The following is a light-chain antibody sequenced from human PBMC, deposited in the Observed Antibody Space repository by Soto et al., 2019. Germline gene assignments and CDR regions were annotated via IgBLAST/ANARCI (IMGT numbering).Light chain of an antibody. Sequence: EIVLTQSPGTLSLSPGERATLSCRASQTININYLAWYQQKPGQAPRLLMYGASSRATGIPDRFSGSGSGTDFTLTISRLGAEDFAMYYCQRYDSSPRTFGQGTKVEIK. V-gene: IGKV3-20*01. J-gene: IGKJ1*01. CDR3: QRYDSSPRT. CDR1: QTININY. CDR2: GAS.